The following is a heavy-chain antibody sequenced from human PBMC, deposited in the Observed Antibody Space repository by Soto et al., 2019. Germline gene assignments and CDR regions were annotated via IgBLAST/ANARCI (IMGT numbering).Heavy chain of an antibody. V-gene: IGHV2-5*02. J-gene: IGHJ4*02. Sequence: QITLKESGPTLVKPTQTLTLTCTFCGFSLSTSGVGVGWIRQPPGQALEWLALIYWDDDKRYSPSLKSRLTSTKDTSKNQVVLTMTNMDPVDTATYYCARRLYYFDYWGQGTLVTVSS. CDR1: GFSLSTSGVG. CDR2: IYWDDDK. CDR3: ARRLYYFDY.